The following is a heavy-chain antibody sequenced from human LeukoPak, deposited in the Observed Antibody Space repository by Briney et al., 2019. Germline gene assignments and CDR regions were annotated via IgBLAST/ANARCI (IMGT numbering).Heavy chain of an antibody. CDR3: ASPNYYDSSGYYPDDAFDI. CDR1: GFTFSDYY. V-gene: IGHV3-11*01. D-gene: IGHD3-22*01. CDR2: ISSSGSTI. Sequence: AGGSLRLSCAASGFTFSDYYMSWIRQAPGKGLEWVSYISSSGSTIYYADSVKGRFTISRDNSKNTLYLQMNSLRAEDTAVYYCASPNYYDSSGYYPDDAFDIWGQGTMVTVSS. J-gene: IGHJ3*02.